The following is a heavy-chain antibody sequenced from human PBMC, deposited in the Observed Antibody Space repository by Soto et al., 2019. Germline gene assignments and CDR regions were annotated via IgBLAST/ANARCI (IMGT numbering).Heavy chain of an antibody. V-gene: IGHV4-59*08. CDR1: GGSISSYD. J-gene: IGHJ6*02. Sequence: PSETLSLTCTVSGGSISSYDWSWIRQPPGKGLEWIGYIYYSGSTNYNPSLKSRVTISVDTSKNQFSLKLSSVTAADTAVYYCARHRAPGHFDWLLSQTYYYYGMDVWGQGTTVTVSS. D-gene: IGHD3-9*01. CDR2: IYYSGST. CDR3: ARHRAPGHFDWLLSQTYYYYGMDV.